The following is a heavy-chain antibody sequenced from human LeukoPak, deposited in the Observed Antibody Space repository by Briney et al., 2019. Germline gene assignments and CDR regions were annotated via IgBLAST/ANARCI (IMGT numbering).Heavy chain of an antibody. D-gene: IGHD3-16*01. CDR3: ARDRVLGAFDI. J-gene: IGHJ3*02. CDR1: GGSISSYS. V-gene: IGHV4-59*01. CDR2: IYYSGST. Sequence: SETLSLTCTVSGGSISSYSWTWIRQPPGKGLEWIGSIYYSGSTNYNPSLKSRVTISVDTSKNHFPLKLSSVTAADTAVYYCARDRVLGAFDIWGQGTMVTVSS.